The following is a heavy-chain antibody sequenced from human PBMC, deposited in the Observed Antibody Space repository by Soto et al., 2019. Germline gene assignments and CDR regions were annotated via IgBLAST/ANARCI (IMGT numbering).Heavy chain of an antibody. V-gene: IGHV1-69*13. D-gene: IGHD3-16*01. J-gene: IGHJ2*01. CDR2: IIPIYGTT. CDR3: AIDYEETKSDEICSFSPHETNTSFVH. CDR1: GGTITTSG. Sequence: SEKVSCKICGGTITTSGGSLVRHVPVEGLEWMGGIIPIYGTTNYAEKFQGRVTITADESTSTAYMDLSSLRSEDTAVYYCAIDYEETKSDEICSFSPHETNTSFVHRGR.